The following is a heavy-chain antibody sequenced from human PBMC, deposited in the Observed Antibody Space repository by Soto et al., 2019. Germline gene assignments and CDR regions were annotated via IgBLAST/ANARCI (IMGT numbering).Heavy chain of an antibody. CDR2: INPNSGGT. V-gene: IGHV1-2*02. CDR3: AREGPDPYCSSTSCYHLYYAMDV. D-gene: IGHD2-2*01. J-gene: IGHJ6*02. CDR1: GYTFTGYY. Sequence: VKVSCKASGYTFTGYYMHWVRQAPGQGLEWMGWINPNSGGTNYAQKFQGRVIMTRDTSISTAYMELSRLRSDDTAVYYCAREGPDPYCSSTSCYHLYYAMDVWGQGTTVTVSS.